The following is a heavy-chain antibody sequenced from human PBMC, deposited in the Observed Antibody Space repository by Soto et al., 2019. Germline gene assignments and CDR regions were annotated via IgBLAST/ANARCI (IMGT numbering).Heavy chain of an antibody. CDR3: ASDFRTTVISADFDY. CDR1: GFTFSSHS. V-gene: IGHV3-48*01. CDR2: ISSISSTI. D-gene: IGHD4-17*01. Sequence: EVQLVESGGGLVQPGGSLRLSCAASGFTFSSHSMNWVRQAPGKGLEWVSYISSISSTIYYADSVRGRFTISRDNAKNSLYLQMNSLRAEDTAVYYCASDFRTTVISADFDYWGRGALVPVSS. J-gene: IGHJ4*02.